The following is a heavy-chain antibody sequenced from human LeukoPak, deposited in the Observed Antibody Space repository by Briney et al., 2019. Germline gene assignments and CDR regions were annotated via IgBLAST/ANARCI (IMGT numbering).Heavy chain of an antibody. CDR1: GGTFSSYA. V-gene: IGHV1-69*13. CDR2: IIPIFGTA. CDR3: ARCESSSSSWGYYYMDV. D-gene: IGHD6-6*01. Sequence: SVKVSCKASGGTFSSYAISWVRQAPGQGLEWMGGIIPIFGTANYAQKFQGRVTITADESTSTAYMELCSLRSEDTAVYYCARCESSSSSWGYYYMDVWGKGTTVTVSS. J-gene: IGHJ6*03.